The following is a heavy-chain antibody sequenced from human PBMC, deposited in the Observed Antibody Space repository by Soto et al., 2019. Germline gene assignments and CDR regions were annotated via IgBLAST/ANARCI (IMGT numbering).Heavy chain of an antibody. CDR2: ISSSSDYM. V-gene: IGHV3-21*04. CDR1: GFTFSSSR. J-gene: IGHJ4*02. D-gene: IGHD1-1*01. Sequence: PGGSLRLSCVASGFTFSSSRMNWVRQAPGKGLEWVSFISSSSDYMYYADSVKGRFTVSRDNAKNSLYLQMDSLRAEDTAVYYCARGGTTSLDYWGQGTQVTVSS. CDR3: ARGGTTSLDY.